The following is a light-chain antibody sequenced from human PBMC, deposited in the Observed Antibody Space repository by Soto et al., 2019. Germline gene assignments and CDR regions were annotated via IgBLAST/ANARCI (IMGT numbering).Light chain of an antibody. V-gene: IGKV3D-20*02. CDR2: DTS. J-gene: IGKJ5*01. CDR3: QQREHWPPIT. CDR1: QSVSSSY. Sequence: EIVFTQTPVTLSLSPGERATLSCMASQSVSSSYLAWYQQKPGQAPRLLIYDTSNRATGIPARFSGSGSETDFTLTIRSIEPEDFAVYYCQQREHWPPITFGQGALPEIK.